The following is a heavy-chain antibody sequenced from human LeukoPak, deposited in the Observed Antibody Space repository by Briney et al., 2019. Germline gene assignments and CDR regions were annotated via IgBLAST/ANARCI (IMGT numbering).Heavy chain of an antibody. CDR1: GFTFSSYA. Sequence: PGGSLRLSCAASGFTFSSYAMSWVRQAPGKGLEWVSAISGSGGSTYYADSVKGRFTISRDNSKNTLYLQMNSLRAEDTAVYSCAKVPFLEWSRDAFDIWRQATMVTVSS. V-gene: IGHV3-23*01. CDR3: AKVPFLEWSRDAFDI. D-gene: IGHD3-3*02. CDR2: ISGSGGST. J-gene: IGHJ3*02.